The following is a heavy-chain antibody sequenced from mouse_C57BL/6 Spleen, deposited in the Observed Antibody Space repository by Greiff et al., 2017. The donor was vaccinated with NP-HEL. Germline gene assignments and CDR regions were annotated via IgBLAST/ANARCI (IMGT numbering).Heavy chain of an antibody. V-gene: IGHV1-76*01. CDR1: GYTFTDYY. CDR3: ARRVYYYGDWYFDV. D-gene: IGHD1-1*01. J-gene: IGHJ1*03. Sequence: QVQLQQSGAELVRPGASVKLSCKASGYTFTDYYINWVKQRPGQGLEWIARIYPGSGNTYYNEKFKGKATLTAEKASSTAYMQLSSLTSEDSAVYVCARRVYYYGDWYFDVWGTGTTVTVSS. CDR2: IYPGSGNT.